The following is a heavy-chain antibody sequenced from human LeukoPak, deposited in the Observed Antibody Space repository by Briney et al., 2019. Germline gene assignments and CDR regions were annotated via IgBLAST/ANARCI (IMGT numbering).Heavy chain of an antibody. D-gene: IGHD3-22*01. J-gene: IGHJ4*02. CDR2: IYYSGST. V-gene: IGHV4-59*01. CDR1: GASISSYY. Sequence: SETLSLTCTDAGASISSYYWSWIRQPPGKGLEWIGYIYYSGSTNYNPSLKSRVTISVDTSQNQFSLKLSSVTAADTAVYYCASFDYYDSSGLDFWGQGTLVTVSS. CDR3: ASFDYYDSSGLDF.